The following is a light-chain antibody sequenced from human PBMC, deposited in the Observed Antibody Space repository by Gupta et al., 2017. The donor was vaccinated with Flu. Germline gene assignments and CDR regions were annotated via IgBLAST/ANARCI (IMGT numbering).Light chain of an antibody. V-gene: IGKV1-39*01. Sequence: DIQMTQSPSSLSASVGDRVTITCRASQSISSYLNWYQQKPGKAPKLLIYAASSLQSGVPSRFSGSGSGTDFTLTIRSLQPEDFATYDCQQSYSTPRTFGEGNTGEIK. CDR1: QSISSY. J-gene: IGKJ1*01. CDR3: QQSYSTPRT. CDR2: AAS.